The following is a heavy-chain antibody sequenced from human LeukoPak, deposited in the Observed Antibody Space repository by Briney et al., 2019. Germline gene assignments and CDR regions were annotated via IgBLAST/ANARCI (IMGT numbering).Heavy chain of an antibody. D-gene: IGHD2-15*01. CDR1: GFTFSSYA. CDR2: ISGSGGST. J-gene: IGHJ4*02. Sequence: PGGSLRLSCAASGFTFSSYAMSWVRQAPGKGLEWVSAISGSGGSTYYADSVRGRFLRAEDAAVYYCAKAPVTSCRGAFCYPFDYWGQGTLVTVSS. V-gene: IGHV3-23*01. CDR3: Y.